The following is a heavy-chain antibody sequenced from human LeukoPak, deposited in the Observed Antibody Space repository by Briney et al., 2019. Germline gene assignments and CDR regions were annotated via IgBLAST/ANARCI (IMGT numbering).Heavy chain of an antibody. J-gene: IGHJ4*02. CDR1: GVTFSNAW. Sequence: GGSLRLSCAASGVTFSNAWMSWVRQAPGKGLEWVALIWYDGSSKHYADSVRGRFAISRDNSKNTLYLQMNSLRAEDTAVYYCARDFELSHWGQGTLVTVSS. CDR3: ARDFELSH. CDR2: IWYDGSSK. V-gene: IGHV3-33*08. D-gene: IGHD3-16*02.